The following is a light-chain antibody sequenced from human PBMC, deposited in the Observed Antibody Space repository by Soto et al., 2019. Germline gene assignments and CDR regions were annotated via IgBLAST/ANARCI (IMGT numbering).Light chain of an antibody. CDR3: QQTSAFPRT. V-gene: IGKV1-12*01. J-gene: IGKJ1*01. CDR2: GAS. CDR1: RDISNS. Sequence: DIQMTPSHSSVSASVGDRLTITCRASRDISNSLAWYQQTPGKAPKLLLRGASSLHRGVPSRFSGGGAGTEFTLTISSLQPEDFATYYCQQTSAFPRTFGQGTKVDIK.